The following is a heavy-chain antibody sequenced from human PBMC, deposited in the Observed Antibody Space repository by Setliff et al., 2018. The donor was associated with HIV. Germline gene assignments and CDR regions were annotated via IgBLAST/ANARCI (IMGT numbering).Heavy chain of an antibody. D-gene: IGHD2-21*01. CDR2: IHYSGST. Sequence: TLSLTCTVSGGSISSSSYYWGWIRQPPGKGLEWIGSIHYSGSTYYNPSLKSRVTISVDTSKKLFSLKLKSVTAADTAVYFCAQMSISASVYFDYWGQGTLVTVSS. CDR3: AQMSISASVYFDY. CDR1: GGSISSSSYY. V-gene: IGHV4-39*01. J-gene: IGHJ4*02.